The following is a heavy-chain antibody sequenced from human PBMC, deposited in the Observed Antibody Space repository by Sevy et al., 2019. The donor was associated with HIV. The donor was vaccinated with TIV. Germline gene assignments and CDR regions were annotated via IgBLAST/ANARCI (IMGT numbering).Heavy chain of an antibody. CDR2: ISRSGGST. CDR1: GFTFSNYA. J-gene: IGHJ6*02. Sequence: GGSLRLSCAASGFTFSNYAMTWVRQAPGKGLEWVSSISRSGGSTYYADSVKGRFTTSRDNSKNTLYVQMNSLRAEDTALYYCAKVDVVVPVADYGLDVWGQGTTVTVSS. V-gene: IGHV3-23*01. CDR3: AKVDVVVPVADYGLDV. D-gene: IGHD2-2*01.